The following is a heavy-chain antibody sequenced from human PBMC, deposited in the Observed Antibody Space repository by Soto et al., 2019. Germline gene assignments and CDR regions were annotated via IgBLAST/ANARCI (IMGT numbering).Heavy chain of an antibody. CDR2: INAGNGNT. J-gene: IGHJ3*02. CDR1: GYTFTSYA. CDR3: ARLYDYIWGSYRDPDAFDI. V-gene: IGHV1-3*01. D-gene: IGHD3-16*02. Sequence: ASVKVSCKASGYTFTSYAMHWVRQAPGQRLEWMGWINAGNGNTKYSQKFQGRVTITRDTSASTAYMELSSLRSEDTAVYYCARLYDYIWGSYRDPDAFDIWGQGTMVNVS.